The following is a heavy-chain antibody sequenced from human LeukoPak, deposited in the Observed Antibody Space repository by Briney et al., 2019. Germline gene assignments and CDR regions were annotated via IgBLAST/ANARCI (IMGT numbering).Heavy chain of an antibody. CDR2: IRSDGSNK. V-gene: IGHV3-30*02. D-gene: IGHD6-19*01. CDR1: GFTFSSYW. J-gene: IGHJ4*02. CDR3: AEKGYSNGWRDSYYFDC. Sequence: GGSLRLSCAASGFTFSSYWMHWVRQAPGKGLEWVAFIRSDGSNKYYADSVKGRFTISRDNSKLYLQMNSLRAEDTAVYYCAEKGYSNGWRDSYYFDCWGQGTLVTVSS.